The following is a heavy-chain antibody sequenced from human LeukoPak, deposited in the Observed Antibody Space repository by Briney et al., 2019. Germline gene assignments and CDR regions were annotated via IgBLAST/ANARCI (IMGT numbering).Heavy chain of an antibody. J-gene: IGHJ3*02. V-gene: IGHV1-2*02. CDR1: GYTFTGYY. D-gene: IGHD3-22*01. CDR3: AREVGLIVVVIRNAFDI. CDR2: INPNSGGT. Sequence: GASVKVSCKASGYTFTGYYMHWVRQAPGQGLEWMGWINPNSGGTNYAQKFQGRVTMTRDTSISTAYMELSRLRSDDTAVYYCAREVGLIVVVIRNAFDIWGQGTMVTVSS.